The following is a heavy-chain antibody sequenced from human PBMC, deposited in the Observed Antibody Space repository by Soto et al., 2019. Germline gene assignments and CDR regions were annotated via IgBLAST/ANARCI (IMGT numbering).Heavy chain of an antibody. CDR1: GFTFSSYS. CDR3: GGDSSGYYYPDVFDI. J-gene: IGHJ3*02. D-gene: IGHD3-22*01. V-gene: IGHV3-48*02. CDR2: ISSSSSTI. Sequence: LRLSCGACGFTFSSYSMNWVRQAPGKGLEWVSYISSSSSTIYYADSVKGRFTISRDNAKNSLYLQMNSLRDEDTAVYYCGGDSSGYYYPDVFDIWRQGTMVTVSS.